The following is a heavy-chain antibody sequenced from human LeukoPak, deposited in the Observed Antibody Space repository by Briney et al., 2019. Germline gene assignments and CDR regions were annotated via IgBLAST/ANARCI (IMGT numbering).Heavy chain of an antibody. CDR3: ARDLLRYYDSSGYGYYFDY. CDR2: ISYDGSNK. V-gene: IGHV3-30-3*01. D-gene: IGHD3-22*01. J-gene: IGHJ4*02. Sequence: QPGGSLRLSGAASGFTFSSYAMHWVRQAPGKGLEWVAVISYDGSNKYYADSVKGRFTISRDNSKNTLYLQMNSLRAEDTAVYYCARDLLRYYDSSGYGYYFDYWGQGTLVTVSS. CDR1: GFTFSSYA.